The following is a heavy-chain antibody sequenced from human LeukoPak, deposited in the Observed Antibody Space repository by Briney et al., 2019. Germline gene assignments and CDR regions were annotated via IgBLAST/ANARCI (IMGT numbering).Heavy chain of an antibody. V-gene: IGHV4-61*02. CDR1: GGSISSGSYY. CDR2: IYTSGST. CDR3: ARDRYYGSGSYYIFHDY. D-gene: IGHD3-10*01. J-gene: IGHJ4*02. Sequence: PSETLSLTCTVSGGSISSGSYYWSWIRQPAGKGLEWIGRIYTSGSTNYNPSLKSRVTISVDTSKNQFSLKLSSVAAADTAVYYCARDRYYGSGSYYIFHDYWGQGTLVTVSS.